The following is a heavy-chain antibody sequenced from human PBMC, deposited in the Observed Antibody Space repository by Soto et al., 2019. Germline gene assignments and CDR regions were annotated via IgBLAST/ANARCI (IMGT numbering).Heavy chain of an antibody. D-gene: IGHD6-25*01. V-gene: IGHV3-33*01. CDR3: VRGIPSQYTSDWLYWYFDL. Sequence: VQLVESGGGVVQPGRSLRLSCAASGFVYSNYAMHWVRLSPGKGLEWVALIWNDGTKKYYMDSVKGRFIISRDNSLKTLHLQMDSLRAEDAAVYFCVRGIPSQYTSDWLYWYFDLWGRGTQVTVSA. CDR1: GFVYSNYA. CDR2: IWNDGTKK. J-gene: IGHJ2*01.